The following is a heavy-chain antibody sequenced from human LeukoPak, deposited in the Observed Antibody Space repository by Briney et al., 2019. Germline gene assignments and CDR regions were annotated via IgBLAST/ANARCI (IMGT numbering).Heavy chain of an antibody. CDR3: ARLPSI. CDR2: IYYSGST. CDR1: GGSISSYY. Sequence: KAPETRSLTCTVSGGSISSYYWSWIRQPPGKGLEWIGYIYYSGSTNYNPSLKSRVTISIDTSRNQFSLKLTSVTAADTAVYYCARLPSIWGQGTLVTVSS. J-gene: IGHJ4*02. V-gene: IGHV4-59*08.